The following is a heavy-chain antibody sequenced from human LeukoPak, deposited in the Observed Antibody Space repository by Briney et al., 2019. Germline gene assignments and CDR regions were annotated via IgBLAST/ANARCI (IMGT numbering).Heavy chain of an antibody. CDR3: ARGQQGYSYGYGHFDY. V-gene: IGHV3-21*01. J-gene: IGHJ4*02. CDR1: GFTLSRYN. D-gene: IGHD5-18*01. Sequence: GGSLRLSCAASGFTLSRYNMNWVRQAPGKGLEWVSSISSTSNHIYYADSVKGRFTISRDNAKNSLYLQMNSLRAEDTAVYYCARGQQGYSYGYGHFDYWGQGTLVTVSS. CDR2: ISSTSNHI.